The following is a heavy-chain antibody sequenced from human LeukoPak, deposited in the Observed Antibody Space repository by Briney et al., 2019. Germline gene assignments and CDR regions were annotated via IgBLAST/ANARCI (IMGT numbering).Heavy chain of an antibody. V-gene: IGHV3-23*01. CDR1: GFTFSNYA. Sequence: GGSLRLSCAASGFTFSNYAMSWVRQAPGKGLEWVSSISGSAYSTYYADSVKGRFTISRDNSKNTLYLQMNSLRAEDTAVYYCAKGEGYCSGGNCYYYYHMDVWGKGTTVTVSS. J-gene: IGHJ6*03. CDR2: ISGSAYST. CDR3: AKGEGYCSGGNCYYYYHMDV. D-gene: IGHD2-15*01.